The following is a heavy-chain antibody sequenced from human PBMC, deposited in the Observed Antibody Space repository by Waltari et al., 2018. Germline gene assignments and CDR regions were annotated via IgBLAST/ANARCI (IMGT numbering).Heavy chain of an antibody. D-gene: IGHD6-6*01. CDR1: GGSISSSSYY. Sequence: QLQLQESGPGLVKPSETLSLTCTVSGGSISSSSYYWCWIRQPPGKGLEWIGSIYYSGSTYYNPSLKSRVTISVDTSKNQFSLKLSSVTAADTAVYYCARVHSSSYYYYYGMDVWGQGTTVTVSS. CDR2: IYYSGST. V-gene: IGHV4-39*07. J-gene: IGHJ6*02. CDR3: ARVHSSSYYYYYGMDV.